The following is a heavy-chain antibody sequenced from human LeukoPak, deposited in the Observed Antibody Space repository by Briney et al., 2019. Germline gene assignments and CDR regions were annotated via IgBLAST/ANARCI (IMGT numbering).Heavy chain of an antibody. CDR3: AKATRAYYDSSGYYYFDY. CDR2: ISWNSGSI. D-gene: IGHD3-22*01. V-gene: IGHV3-9*01. Sequence: GGSLRLSCAASGFTFDDYAMHWVRHAPGKGLEWVSGISWNSGSIGYADSVKGRFTISRDNAKNSLYLQMNSLRAEDTALYYCAKATRAYYDSSGYYYFDYWGQGTLVTVSS. J-gene: IGHJ4*02. CDR1: GFTFDDYA.